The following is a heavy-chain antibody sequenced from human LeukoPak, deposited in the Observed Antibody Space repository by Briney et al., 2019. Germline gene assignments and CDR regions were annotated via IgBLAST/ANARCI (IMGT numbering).Heavy chain of an antibody. J-gene: IGHJ6*03. D-gene: IGHD3-10*01. CDR2: INRSGST. CDR1: GGSISSSSYY. CDR3: ARRVGRYFGERAYYYNYMDV. Sequence: SETLSLTCTVSGGSISSSSYYWGWIRQPPGKGLEWIGEINRSGSTKYNPSLKSRVTISVDKSNNQFSLKLSSVTAADTAVYYCARRVGRYFGERAYYYNYMDVWDKGSTVTISS. V-gene: IGHV4-61*05.